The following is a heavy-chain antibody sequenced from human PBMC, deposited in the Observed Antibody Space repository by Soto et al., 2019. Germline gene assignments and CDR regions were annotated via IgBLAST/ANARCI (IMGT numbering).Heavy chain of an antibody. D-gene: IGHD2-15*01. CDR1: SVSISSSNW. Sequence: PSETLSLTCAVSSVSISSSNWWSWVRQPPGKGLEWIGEIYHSGSTNYNPSLKSRVTISVDKSKNQFSLKLSSVTAADTAVYYCARHMVVAATKYNWFDPWGQGTLVTVSS. CDR3: ARHMVVAATKYNWFDP. V-gene: IGHV4-4*02. J-gene: IGHJ5*02. CDR2: IYHSGST.